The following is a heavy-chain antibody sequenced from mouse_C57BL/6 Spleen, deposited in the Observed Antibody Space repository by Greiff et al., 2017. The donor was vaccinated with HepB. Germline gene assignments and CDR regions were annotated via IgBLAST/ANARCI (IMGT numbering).Heavy chain of an antibody. D-gene: IGHD3-2*02. V-gene: IGHV1-82*01. Sequence: QVQLQQSGPELVKPGASVKISCKASGYAFSSSWMNWVKQRPGKGLEWIGRIYPGDGDTNYNGKFKGKATLTADKSSSTAYMQLSSLTSEDSAVYFCARSPDSSGFDYWGQGTTLTVSS. CDR1: GYAFSSSW. J-gene: IGHJ2*01. CDR2: IYPGDGDT. CDR3: ARSPDSSGFDY.